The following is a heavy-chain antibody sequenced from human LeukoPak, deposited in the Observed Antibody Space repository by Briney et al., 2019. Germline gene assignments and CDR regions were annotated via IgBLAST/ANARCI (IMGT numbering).Heavy chain of an antibody. CDR2: ISAYNGNT. CDR1: GYTFTSYG. Sequence: ASVKVSCKASGYTFTSYGISWVRQAPGQGLEWMGWISAYNGNTNYAQTLQGRVTVTTDTSTSTAYMELRSLRSDDTAVYYCVSFTVTKGGFDYWGQGTLVTVSS. D-gene: IGHD4-17*01. CDR3: VSFTVTKGGFDY. V-gene: IGHV1-18*01. J-gene: IGHJ4*02.